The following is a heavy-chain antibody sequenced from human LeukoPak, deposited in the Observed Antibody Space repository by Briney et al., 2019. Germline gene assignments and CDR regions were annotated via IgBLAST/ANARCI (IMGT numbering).Heavy chain of an antibody. Sequence: PGGSLRLSCAASGFTFSDTWMSWVRQAPGKGPEWVGRIKSKTAGETTDYAASVNGRFTISRDDSKNTLYLQLNSLKTEDTDVYYCIAALWLGELVDYWGQGTPVTV. J-gene: IGHJ4*02. CDR1: GFTFSDTW. CDR2: IKSKTAGETT. V-gene: IGHV3-15*01. D-gene: IGHD3-10*01. CDR3: IAALWLGELVDY.